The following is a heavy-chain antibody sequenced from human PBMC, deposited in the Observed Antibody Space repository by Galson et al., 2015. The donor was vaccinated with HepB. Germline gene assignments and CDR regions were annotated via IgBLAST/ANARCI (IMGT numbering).Heavy chain of an antibody. Sequence: SLRLSCAGSGFPFGNYAMSWFRQAPGKGLEWLGYIKSKTFGGTTQYAASVRGRFTISRDDSASLAYLQMNNLRIEDTAVYYCTRLGDLSGYSSRWGQGTLVTVSS. CDR1: GFPFGNYA. V-gene: IGHV3-49*03. J-gene: IGHJ4*02. D-gene: IGHD6-13*01. CDR3: TRLGDLSGYSSR. CDR2: IKSKTFGGTT.